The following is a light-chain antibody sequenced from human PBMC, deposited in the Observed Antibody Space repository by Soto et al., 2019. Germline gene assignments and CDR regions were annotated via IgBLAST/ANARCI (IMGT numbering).Light chain of an antibody. CDR3: SAYTPGTICV. V-gene: IGLV2-14*03. Sequence: QSVLTQPASVSGSPGQSITIPCSGTSSDVGSYNVVSWYQQHPGKAPKLVIYDVSNRPSGVSPRFSGAKSGNTASLTIAGLQPEHEVHYYCSAYTPGTICVSGTGTKFT. J-gene: IGLJ1*01. CDR2: DVS. CDR1: SSDVGSYNV.